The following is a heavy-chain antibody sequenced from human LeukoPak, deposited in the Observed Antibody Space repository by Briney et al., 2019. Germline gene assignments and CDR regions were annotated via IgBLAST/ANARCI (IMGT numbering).Heavy chain of an antibody. Sequence: GGSLRLSCAASGFTFSSYEMNWVRQAPGKGLEWVSYISSSSSTIYYADSVKGRFTISRDNAKNSLYLQMNSLRAEDTAVYYCARDTTYYYDSSGYQRYDYWGQGTLVTVSS. CDR2: ISSSSSTI. CDR3: ARDTTYYYDSSGYQRYDY. D-gene: IGHD3-22*01. CDR1: GFTFSSYE. V-gene: IGHV3-48*01. J-gene: IGHJ4*02.